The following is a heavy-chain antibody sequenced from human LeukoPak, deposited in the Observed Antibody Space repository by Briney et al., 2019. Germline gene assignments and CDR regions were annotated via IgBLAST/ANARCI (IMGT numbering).Heavy chain of an antibody. CDR2: FDPEDGET. D-gene: IGHD4-17*01. CDR3: ATDSGGDYTGDAFDI. CDR1: GYTLTELS. J-gene: IGHJ3*02. Sequence: GASVKVSCKVSGYTLTELSMHWVRQAPGKGLEWMGGFDPEDGETIYALKFQGRVTMTEDTSTDTAYMELSSLRSEDTAVYYCATDSGGDYTGDAFDIWGQGTMVTVSS. V-gene: IGHV1-24*01.